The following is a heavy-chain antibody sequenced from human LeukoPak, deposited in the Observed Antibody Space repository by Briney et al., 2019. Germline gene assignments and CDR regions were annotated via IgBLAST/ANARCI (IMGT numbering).Heavy chain of an antibody. V-gene: IGHV4-30-4*08. D-gene: IGHD4-23*01. J-gene: IGHJ3*02. CDR3: ARGHYGGNSPADDAFDI. Sequence: SETLSLTCTVSGGSISSYYWSWIRQPPGKGLEWIGYIYYSGSTYYNPSLKSRVTISVDTSKNQFSLKLSSVTAADTAVYYCARGHYGGNSPADDAFDIWGQGTMVTVSS. CDR2: IYYSGST. CDR1: GGSISSYY.